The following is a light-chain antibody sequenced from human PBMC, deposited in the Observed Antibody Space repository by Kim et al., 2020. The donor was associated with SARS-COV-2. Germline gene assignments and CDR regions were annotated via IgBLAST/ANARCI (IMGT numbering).Light chain of an antibody. CDR3: SSYTSSYVV. Sequence: PVQSITLPCTGTSSDVGGYNYVSWYQQHPGKAPKLMIYDVSNRPSGVSNRFSGSKSGNTASLTISGLQAEDEADYYCSSYTSSYVVFGGGTQLTVL. V-gene: IGLV2-14*03. J-gene: IGLJ2*01. CDR1: SSDVGGYNY. CDR2: DVS.